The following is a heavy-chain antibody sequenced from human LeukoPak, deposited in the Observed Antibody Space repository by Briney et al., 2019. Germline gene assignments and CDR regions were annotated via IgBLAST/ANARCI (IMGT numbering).Heavy chain of an antibody. J-gene: IGHJ3*02. D-gene: IGHD3-22*01. Sequence: SETLSLTCTVSGGSISSGGYYWSWIRQPPGKGLEWIGYIYHSGSTYYNPSLKSRVSISMDTSKNQFSLKLNSVTAADTAVYYCARDNSGYYDAFDIWGQGTMVTVSS. CDR1: GGSISSGGYY. V-gene: IGHV4-30-2*01. CDR2: IYHSGST. CDR3: ARDNSGYYDAFDI.